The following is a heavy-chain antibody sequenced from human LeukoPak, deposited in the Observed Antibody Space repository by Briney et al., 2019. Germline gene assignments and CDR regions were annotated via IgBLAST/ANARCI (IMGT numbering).Heavy chain of an antibody. V-gene: IGHV3-30*18. D-gene: IGHD3-3*01. J-gene: IGHJ3*02. CDR1: GFTFSFYG. CDR2: ISDDGSTK. CDR3: AKDLQYYDFWSGPQSPGAFDI. Sequence: GGSLRLSCAASGFTFSFYGIHWVRQAPGKGLEWVAVISDDGSTKYYSDSVKGRFTVSRDNSKDTLYLQMNSLRAEDTAVYYCAKDLQYYDFWSGPQSPGAFDIWGQGTMVTVSS.